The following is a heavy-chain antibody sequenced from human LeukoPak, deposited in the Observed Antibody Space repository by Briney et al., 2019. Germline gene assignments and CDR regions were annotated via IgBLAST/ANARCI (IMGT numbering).Heavy chain of an antibody. J-gene: IGHJ3*02. CDR1: GYTFTGHY. D-gene: IGHD4-11*01. V-gene: IGHV1-2*02. Sequence: PSASVKVSCKASGYTFTGHYMHWVRQAPGQGLEWMGWINPNIGGTNYAQKFQGRVTMTRDTSISTAYMELSRLRSDDTAVYYCALYQSSYSNYEGAFDIWGQGTMVTVSS. CDR3: ALYQSSYSNYEGAFDI. CDR2: INPNIGGT.